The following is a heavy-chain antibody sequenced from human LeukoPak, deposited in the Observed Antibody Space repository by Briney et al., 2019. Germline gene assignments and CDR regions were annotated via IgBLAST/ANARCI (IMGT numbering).Heavy chain of an antibody. D-gene: IGHD6-6*01. Sequence: GASVKVSCKASGGTFSSYAISWVRQAPGQGLEWMGRIIPILGIANYAQKFQGRVTITADKSTSTAYMELSSLRSDDTAVYYCARDTEYSSSSGDYWGQGTLVTVSS. CDR1: GGTFSSYA. CDR3: ARDTEYSSSSGDY. J-gene: IGHJ4*02. V-gene: IGHV1-69*04. CDR2: IIPILGIA.